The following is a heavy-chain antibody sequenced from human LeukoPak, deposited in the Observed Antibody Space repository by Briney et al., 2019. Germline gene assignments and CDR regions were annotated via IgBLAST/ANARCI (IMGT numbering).Heavy chain of an antibody. Sequence: GGSLRLSCAASGFTFSSYGMHWVRQAPGKGLEWVAFIRYDGSNKYYADSVKGRFTISRDNSKNTLDLQVNSLRAEDTAVFYCAKLKVGSGSTYYFDYWGQGTLVTVSS. J-gene: IGHJ4*02. CDR3: AKLKVGSGSTYYFDY. D-gene: IGHD3-10*01. CDR2: IRYDGSNK. V-gene: IGHV3-30*02. CDR1: GFTFSSYG.